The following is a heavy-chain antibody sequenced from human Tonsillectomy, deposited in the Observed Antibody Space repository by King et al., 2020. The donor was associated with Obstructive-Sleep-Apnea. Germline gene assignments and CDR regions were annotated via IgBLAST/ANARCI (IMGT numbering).Heavy chain of an antibody. CDR1: GFTFSSYA. CDR2: ISGSVGVT. CDR3: AKELEIAVAGFDY. V-gene: IGHV3-23*04. Sequence: VQLVESGGGLVQPGGSLRLSCAASGFTFSSYAMSWVRQAPGKWLEWVSAISGSVGVTNYADSGKGRFAISRDNSKNTLYLQMNSLRAEDTAVYYCAKELEIAVAGFDYWGQGTLVTVSS. D-gene: IGHD6-19*01. J-gene: IGHJ4*02.